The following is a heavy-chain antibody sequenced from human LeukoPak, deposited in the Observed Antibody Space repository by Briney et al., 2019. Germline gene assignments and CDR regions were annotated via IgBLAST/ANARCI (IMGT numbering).Heavy chain of an antibody. D-gene: IGHD7-27*01. CDR2: IYYSGST. J-gene: IGHJ4*02. CDR3: ARDVSWGAFDY. CDR1: GGSISTFY. Sequence: SETLSLTCTISGGSISTFYWSWIRQPPGKGLEWIGYIYYSGSTNYNPSLKSRVTISVDTSKNQFSLKLSSVTAADTAVYYCARDVSWGAFDYWGQGTLVTVSS. V-gene: IGHV4-59*01.